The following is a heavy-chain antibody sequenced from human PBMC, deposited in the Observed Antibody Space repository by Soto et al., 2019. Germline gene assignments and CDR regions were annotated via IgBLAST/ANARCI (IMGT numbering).Heavy chain of an antibody. CDR3: AKDGGAFWSGSYEVGNWFDH. CDR2: ISYEGNNK. V-gene: IGHV3-30-3*01. J-gene: IGHJ5*02. D-gene: IGHD3-3*01. Sequence: WVSLRLSSAASEFTFSSYAMHWVRRAPGKGLEGVAVISYEGNNKYYADSVKGLFTISRDNSKNTLYLQMNSLSPDETAVYYCAKDGGAFWSGSYEVGNWFDHWGQGTQVTVSS. CDR1: EFTFSSYA.